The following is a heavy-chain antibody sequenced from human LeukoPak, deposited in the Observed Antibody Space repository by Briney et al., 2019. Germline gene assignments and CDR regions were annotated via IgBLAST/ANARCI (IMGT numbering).Heavy chain of an antibody. V-gene: IGHV1-8*02. CDR1: GGTFSSYA. J-gene: IGHJ5*02. CDR3: ARGGHNWNYGDP. Sequence: ASVKVSCTASGGTFSSYAINWVRQATGQGLEWMGWMNPNSGNTGYAQKFQGRVTMTRNTSISTAYMELSSLRSEDTAVYYCARGGHNWNYGDPWGQGTLVTVSS. CDR2: MNPNSGNT. D-gene: IGHD1-7*01.